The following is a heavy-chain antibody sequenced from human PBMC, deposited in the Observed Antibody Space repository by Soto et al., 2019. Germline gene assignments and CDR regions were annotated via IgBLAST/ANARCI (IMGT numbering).Heavy chain of an antibody. CDR1: GGSFSGYY. CDR2: INHSGST. D-gene: IGHD6-13*01. V-gene: IGHV4-34*01. Sequence: SETLSLTCAVYGGSFSGYYWSWIRPPPGKGLEWIGEINHSGSTNYNPSLKSRVTISVDTSKNQFSLKLSSVTAADTAVYYCAREGIYSSSWYGNYYYMDVWGQRTTVTVSS. J-gene: IGHJ6*03. CDR3: AREGIYSSSWYGNYYYMDV.